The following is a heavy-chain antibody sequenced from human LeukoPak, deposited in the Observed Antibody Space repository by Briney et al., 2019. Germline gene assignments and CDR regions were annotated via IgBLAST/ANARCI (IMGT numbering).Heavy chain of an antibody. CDR1: GFTFDRFT. D-gene: IGHD2-21*02. V-gene: IGHV3-43*01. J-gene: IGHJ4*02. Sequence: GGSLRLSCAASGFTFDRFTIHWVRQTPGKGLEWVSLINRRGHTFYADSVKGRFTISRDNSRNSVFLQMNSLRPEDTALYHCSKEVDCPSDCLFFHSWGQGTLVTVSS. CDR3: SKEVDCPSDCLFFHS. CDR2: INRRGHT.